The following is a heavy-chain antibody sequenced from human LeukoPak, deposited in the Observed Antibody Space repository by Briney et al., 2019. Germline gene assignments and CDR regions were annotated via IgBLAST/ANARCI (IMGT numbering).Heavy chain of an antibody. D-gene: IGHD2-2*01. CDR3: ARPGATATDGFDI. CDR2: IYYSGST. CDR1: GDSITNGYY. V-gene: IGHV4-38-2*01. J-gene: IGHJ3*02. Sequence: SETLSLTRVVSGDSITNGYYWGWIRQPPGKGLQWIGSIYYSGSTYYNPSLKSRVTISVDTSKNQLSLRLNSVTAADTAVYYCARPGATATDGFDIWGQGTLVTVSS.